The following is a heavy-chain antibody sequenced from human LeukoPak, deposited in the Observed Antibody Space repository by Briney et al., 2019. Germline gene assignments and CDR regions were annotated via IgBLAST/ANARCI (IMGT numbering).Heavy chain of an antibody. CDR1: SGSISTSNYY. D-gene: IGHD3-9*01. J-gene: IGHJ6*03. CDR3: ARRYFDWSLRPTYYYYYYMDV. Sequence: SETLSLTCTVSSGSISTSNYYWGWVRQPPGKALEWIGNIFYSGSTYYSPSLKSRVTISVDTSKNQFSLKVSSVTAADTAVYYCARRYFDWSLRPTYYYYYYMDVWGKGTTVTISS. V-gene: IGHV4-39*07. CDR2: IFYSGST.